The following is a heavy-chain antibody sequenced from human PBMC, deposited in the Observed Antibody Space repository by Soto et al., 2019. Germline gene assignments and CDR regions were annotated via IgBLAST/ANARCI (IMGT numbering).Heavy chain of an antibody. CDR1: GFIFYSFA. J-gene: IGHJ4*02. D-gene: IGHD4-17*01. V-gene: IGHV3-30*04. CDR3: ARDRIPQDYGVFLDY. Sequence: QVQLVESGGGVVQPGRSLRLSCAASGFIFYSFAVHWVRQAPGKGLEWVAVISYDGRNEYYADSVKGRFTISRDNSKNTLYLQMNSLRPEDTAVYYCARDRIPQDYGVFLDYWGQGTLVTVSS. CDR2: ISYDGRNE.